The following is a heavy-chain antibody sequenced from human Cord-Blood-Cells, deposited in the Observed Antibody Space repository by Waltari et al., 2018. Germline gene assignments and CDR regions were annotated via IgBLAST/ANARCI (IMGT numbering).Heavy chain of an antibody. J-gene: IGHJ4*02. CDR1: GGSISSGDYY. CDR3: AREPYCGGDCSVIDY. D-gene: IGHD2-21*01. Sequence: QVQLQESGPGLVKPSQTLSLTCTVSGGSISSGDYYWSWIRQPPGKGLEWIVYIYYRGSTYYNPSLKSRVTISVDTSKNQFSLKLSSVTAADTAVYYCAREPYCGGDCSVIDYWGQGTLVTVSS. CDR2: IYYRGST. V-gene: IGHV4-30-4*01.